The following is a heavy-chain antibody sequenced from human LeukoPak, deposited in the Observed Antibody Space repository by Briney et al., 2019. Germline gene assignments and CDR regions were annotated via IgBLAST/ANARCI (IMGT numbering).Heavy chain of an antibody. D-gene: IGHD3-22*01. CDR2: ISAYNGNT. J-gene: IGHJ3*02. Sequence: GASVKVSCKASGYTFTSYGISWVRQAPGQGLEWMGWISAYNGNTNYAQKLQGRVTMTTDTSTSTAYMELRSLRSDDTAVYYCARDRSLWRYYYDSSGRAFDIWGQGTMVTVSS. V-gene: IGHV1-18*01. CDR1: GYTFTSYG. CDR3: ARDRSLWRYYYDSSGRAFDI.